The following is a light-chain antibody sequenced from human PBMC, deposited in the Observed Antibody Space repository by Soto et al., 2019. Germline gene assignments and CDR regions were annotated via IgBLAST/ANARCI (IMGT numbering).Light chain of an antibody. CDR3: QQSYRTPPT. J-gene: IGKJ3*01. Sequence: DIQMTQSPSSLSASVGDRVTITCRASQSISSYLNWYQQKPGKAPKLLIYAASSLQSGVPSRFSGSGSGTDFTLTISSLQPVDFATYYCQQSYRTPPTFGPGTKVDTK. CDR2: AAS. CDR1: QSISSY. V-gene: IGKV1-39*01.